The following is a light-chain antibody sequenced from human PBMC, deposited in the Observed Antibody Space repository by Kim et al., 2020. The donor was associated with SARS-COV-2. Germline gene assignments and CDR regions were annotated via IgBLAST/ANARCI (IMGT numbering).Light chain of an antibody. CDR1: KLGDKY. J-gene: IGLJ3*02. CDR3: QAWDSSTAWV. Sequence: SYELTQPPSVSVSPGQTASITCSGDKLGDKYACWYQQKPGQSPVLVIYQDSKRSSGIPERFSGSNSGNTATLTISGTQAMDEADYYCQAWDSSTAWVFGGGTKVTVL. V-gene: IGLV3-1*01. CDR2: QDS.